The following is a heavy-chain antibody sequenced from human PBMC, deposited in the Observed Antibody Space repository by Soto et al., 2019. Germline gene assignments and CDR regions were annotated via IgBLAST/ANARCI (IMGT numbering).Heavy chain of an antibody. CDR3: ASGHVGQLGS. V-gene: IGHV4-59*05. D-gene: IGHD6-13*01. CDR2: TYYSGST. CDR1: GGSISSYY. Sequence: SETLSLTCTVSGGSISSYYWSWIRQPPGKGLEWIGSTYYSGSTYYNPSLKSRVTISVDTSKNQFSLKLSSVTAADTAVYYCASGHVGQLGSWGQGTLVTVSS. J-gene: IGHJ5*02.